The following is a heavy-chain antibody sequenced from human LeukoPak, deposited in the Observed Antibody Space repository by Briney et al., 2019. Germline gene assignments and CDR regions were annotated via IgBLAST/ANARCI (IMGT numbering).Heavy chain of an antibody. CDR1: GLTFSSYW. V-gene: IGHV3-7*04. CDR3: ARVRIAYSSGYPHY. Sequence: TGGSLRLSCAASGLTFSSYWMSWVRQAPGKGLEWVANIKQDGSEKYYVDSVKGRFTISRDNAKNSLYLQMNSLRAEDTAVYYCARVRIAYSSGYPHYWGQGTLVTVSS. CDR2: IKQDGSEK. J-gene: IGHJ4*02. D-gene: IGHD3-22*01.